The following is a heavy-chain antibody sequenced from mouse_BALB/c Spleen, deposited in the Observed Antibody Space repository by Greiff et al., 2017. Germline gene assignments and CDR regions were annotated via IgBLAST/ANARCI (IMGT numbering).Heavy chain of an antibody. V-gene: IGHV1-69*01. D-gene: IGHD2-1*01. CDR3: ARWGNFPFAY. CDR2: IDTSDSYT. CDR1: GYTFTDYW. J-gene: IGHJ3*01. Sequence: VQLQQPGAELVMPGASVKMSCKASGYTFTDYWMHWVKQRPGQGLEWIGAIDTSDSYTSYNQKFKGKATLTVDESSSTAYMQLSSLTSEDSAVYYCARWGNFPFAYWGQGTLVTVSA.